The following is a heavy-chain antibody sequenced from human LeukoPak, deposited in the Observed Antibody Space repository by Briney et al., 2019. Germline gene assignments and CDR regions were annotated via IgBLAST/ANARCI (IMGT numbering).Heavy chain of an antibody. J-gene: IGHJ3*02. CDR1: GFTFSDYY. CDR3: ARDRLAFDAFDI. Sequence: GGSLRLSCAASGFTFSDYYMSWIRQAPGKGLEWVSYISSSGSTIYYADSVKGRFTISRDNAKNSLYLQMNSLRAEDTAVYYRARDRLAFDAFDIWGQGTMVTVSS. D-gene: IGHD3-16*01. CDR2: ISSSGSTI. V-gene: IGHV3-11*01.